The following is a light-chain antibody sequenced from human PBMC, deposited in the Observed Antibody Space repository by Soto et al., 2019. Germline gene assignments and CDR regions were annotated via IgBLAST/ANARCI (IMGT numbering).Light chain of an antibody. Sequence: DIQMTQSPSTLSASVGDRVTITCRASQSISSWLAWYQQKPGKAPKLLIYKASSLASGVPSRFHRRVTGAKFTLPISSLQPDDFATYYCQQYNSYPLTFAQGTRLEIK. CDR3: QQYNSYPLT. CDR2: KAS. V-gene: IGKV1-5*03. J-gene: IGKJ5*01. CDR1: QSISSW.